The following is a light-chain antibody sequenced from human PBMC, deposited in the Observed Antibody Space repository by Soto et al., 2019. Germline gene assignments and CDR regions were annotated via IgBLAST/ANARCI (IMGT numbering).Light chain of an antibody. CDR1: QSIGST. J-gene: IGKJ4*01. CDR3: QQYNNWPLT. V-gene: IGKV3D-15*01. CDR2: GAS. Sequence: EIVMTQSPATLSVSPGERATLSCRASQSIGSTLAWYQQKPGQAPRLLIYGASSRATGIPARFSGSGSGTEFTLTISSLQSEDFAVYNCQQYNNWPLTFGGGTKLEI.